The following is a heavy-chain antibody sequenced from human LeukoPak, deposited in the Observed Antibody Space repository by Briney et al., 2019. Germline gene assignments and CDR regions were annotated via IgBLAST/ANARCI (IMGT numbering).Heavy chain of an antibody. Sequence: SETLSLTCTVSGGSISSYYWGWIRQPPGKGLEWIGNIYYSGSIGSTNYNPSLKSRVTISVDTSKNQLSLKMSSVTAADTAVYYCASYMTTVTKHAFHIWGQGTMVTVSS. V-gene: IGHV4-59*01. CDR2: IYYSGSIGST. D-gene: IGHD4-17*01. CDR1: GGSISSYY. J-gene: IGHJ3*02. CDR3: ASYMTTVTKHAFHI.